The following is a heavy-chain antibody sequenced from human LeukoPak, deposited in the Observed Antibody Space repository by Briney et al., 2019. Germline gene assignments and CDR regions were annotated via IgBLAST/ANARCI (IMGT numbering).Heavy chain of an antibody. CDR2: IYYSGST. V-gene: IGHV4-39*01. CDR3: ASPIVVVPAAQAGGGRDYYYYYMDV. CDR1: GGSISSSSYY. D-gene: IGHD2-2*01. Sequence: SETLSLTCTVSGGSISSSSYYWGWIRQPPGKGLEWIGSIYYSGSTYYNPSLKSRVTISVDTSKNQFSLKLSSVTAADTAVYYCASPIVVVPAAQAGGGRDYYYYYMDVWGKGTTVTVSS. J-gene: IGHJ6*03.